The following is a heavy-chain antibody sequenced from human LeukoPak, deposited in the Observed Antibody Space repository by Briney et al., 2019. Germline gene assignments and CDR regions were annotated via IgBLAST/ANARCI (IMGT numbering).Heavy chain of an antibody. CDR1: GGSISSSSYY. V-gene: IGHV4-39*01. CDR3: ARHQVSGSGWYREGYYFDY. D-gene: IGHD6-19*01. Sequence: SETLSLTCTVSGGSISSSSYYWGWIRQPPGKGLEWIGRIYYSGSTYYNPSLKSRVTISVDTSKNQFSLKLSSVTAADTAVYYCARHQVSGSGWYREGYYFDYWGQGTLVTVSS. CDR2: IYYSGST. J-gene: IGHJ4*02.